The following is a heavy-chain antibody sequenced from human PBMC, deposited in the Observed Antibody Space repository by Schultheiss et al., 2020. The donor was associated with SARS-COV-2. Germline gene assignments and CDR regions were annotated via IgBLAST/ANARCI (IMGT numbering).Heavy chain of an antibody. V-gene: IGHV3-23*01. Sequence: GGSLRLSCAASGFTFSSYAMSWVRQAPGKGLEWVSSISGSGGSTYYADSVKGRFTISRDNSKNTLYLQMNSLRAEDTAVYYCARGVLRLLEWILDAFDIWGQGTMVTVSS. CDR3: ARGVLRLLEWILDAFDI. J-gene: IGHJ3*02. CDR2: ISGSGGST. CDR1: GFTFSSYA. D-gene: IGHD3-3*01.